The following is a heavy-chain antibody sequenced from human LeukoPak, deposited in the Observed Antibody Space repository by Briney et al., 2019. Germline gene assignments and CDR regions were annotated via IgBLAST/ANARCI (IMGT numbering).Heavy chain of an antibody. V-gene: IGHV3-74*01. CDR2: INTDGSST. J-gene: IGHJ3*02. CDR1: GFTFSSYW. D-gene: IGHD6-13*01. Sequence: GGSLRLSCAASGFTFSSYWMHWVRQAPGKGLVWVSRINTDGSSTSYADSVKGRFTISRDNAKNSLYLQMNSLRAEDTAVYYCARVRSSRDAFDIWGQGTMVTVSS. CDR3: ARVRSSRDAFDI.